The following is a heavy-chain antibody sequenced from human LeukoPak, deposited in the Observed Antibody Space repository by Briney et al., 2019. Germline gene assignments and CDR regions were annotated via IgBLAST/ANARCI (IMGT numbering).Heavy chain of an antibody. J-gene: IGHJ4*02. CDR3: ARDGGEQLVGPFDY. D-gene: IGHD6-6*01. CDR1: GFTFSSYS. V-gene: IGHV3-21*01. CDR2: ISSSSSYI. Sequence: SGGSLRLSCAASGFTFSSYSMNWVRQAPGKGLEWVSSISSSSSYIYYADSVKGRFTISRDNAKNSLYLQMNSLRAEDTAVYYCARDGGEQLVGPFDYWGQGTLVTVSS.